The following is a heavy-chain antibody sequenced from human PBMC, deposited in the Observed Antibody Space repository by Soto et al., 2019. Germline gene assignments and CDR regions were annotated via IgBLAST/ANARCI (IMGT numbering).Heavy chain of an antibody. J-gene: IGHJ2*01. V-gene: IGHV3-49*02. CDR3: FPVEQGIRDTVPVSGFLLNRSYDL. D-gene: IGHD5-18*01. CDR2: IRSNTFGGTT. Sequence: GKGLEWLGFIRSNTFGGTTVYAASVKGRFTISRDDSKSVAFLQMNSLKTEDTAVYFFFPVEQGIRDTVPVSGFLLNRSYDL.